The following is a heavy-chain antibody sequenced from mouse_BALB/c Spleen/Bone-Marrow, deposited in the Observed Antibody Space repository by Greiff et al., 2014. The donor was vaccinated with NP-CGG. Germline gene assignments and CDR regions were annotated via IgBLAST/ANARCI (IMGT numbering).Heavy chain of an antibody. Sequence: EVKLMESGGGLVKPGGSLKLSCAASGFTFSSYTMSWVRQTPEKRLEWVATTSSGGSYTYYPDSVKGRFTISRDNAKNTLYLQMSSLKSEDTAMYYRTRDDYDGAWFAYWGQGTLVTVSA. CDR1: GFTFSSYT. CDR3: TRDDYDGAWFAY. CDR2: TSSGGSYT. D-gene: IGHD2-4*01. V-gene: IGHV5-6-4*01. J-gene: IGHJ3*01.